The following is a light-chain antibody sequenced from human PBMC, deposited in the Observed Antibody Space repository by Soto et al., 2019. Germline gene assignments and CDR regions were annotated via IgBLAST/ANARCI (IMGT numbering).Light chain of an antibody. Sequence: QPVLTQPPSASGTPGQRVTISCSGSRSNIGSNSVDWYQHLPGTAPKLLIYRNNQRPSGVPDRFSVSKSGTSASLAISGLQSEDEADYYCAAWDDSLNGYVFGTGTKLTVL. CDR3: AAWDDSLNGYV. CDR2: RNN. CDR1: RSNIGSNS. V-gene: IGLV1-44*01. J-gene: IGLJ1*01.